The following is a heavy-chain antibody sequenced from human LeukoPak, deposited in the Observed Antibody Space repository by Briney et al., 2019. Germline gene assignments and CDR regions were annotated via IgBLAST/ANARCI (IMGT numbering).Heavy chain of an antibody. CDR3: ARDSSPDY. V-gene: IGHV3-66*01. D-gene: IGHD6-13*01. CDR2: IYGGSST. CDR1: GFTVSTND. Sequence: GGSLRLSCAASGFTVSTNDMTWVRQAPGRGLEWVSAIYGGSSTHYADSVKGRFIISRDNSKNTLYLQMNTLRAEDTAVYYCARDSSPDYWGQGTLVTVSS. J-gene: IGHJ4*02.